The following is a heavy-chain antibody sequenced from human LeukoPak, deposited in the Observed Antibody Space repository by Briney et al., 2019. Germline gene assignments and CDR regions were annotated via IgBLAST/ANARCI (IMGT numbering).Heavy chain of an antibody. Sequence: GSLRLSCAASGFTFSSYWMSWIRQPPGKGLEWIGEINHSGSTNYNPSLKSRVTISVDTSKNQFSLKLSSVTAADTAVYYCARRIRGVIKISWFDPWGQGTLVTVSS. CDR3: ARRIRGVIKISWFDP. CDR1: GFTFSSYW. V-gene: IGHV4-34*01. CDR2: INHSGST. D-gene: IGHD5-18*01. J-gene: IGHJ5*02.